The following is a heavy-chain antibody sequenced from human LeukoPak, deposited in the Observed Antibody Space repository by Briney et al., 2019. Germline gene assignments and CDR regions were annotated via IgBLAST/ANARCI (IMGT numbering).Heavy chain of an antibody. CDR2: ISGSGGST. J-gene: IGHJ4*02. Sequence: PGGSLRLSCAGSGFTFSSYAMSWVRQAPGKGLEWVSAISGSGGSTYYADSVKGRFTISRDNSKSTLYLQMNSLRAEDTAVYYCAKETAKTTDSYFDYWGQGTLVTVSS. V-gene: IGHV3-23*01. D-gene: IGHD4-11*01. CDR3: AKETAKTTDSYFDY. CDR1: GFTFSSYA.